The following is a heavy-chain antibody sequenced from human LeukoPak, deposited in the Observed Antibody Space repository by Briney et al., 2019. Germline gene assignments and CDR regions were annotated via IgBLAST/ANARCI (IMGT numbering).Heavy chain of an antibody. D-gene: IGHD6-6*01. Sequence: GGSLRLSCAASGFTFDDYTMHWVRQAPGKGLEWVSLISWDGGSTYYADSVKGRFTIPRDNSKNSLYLQMNSLRTEDTALYYCAKVGYSSSFDYWGQGTLVTVSS. V-gene: IGHV3-43*01. CDR2: ISWDGGST. CDR3: AKVGYSSSFDY. CDR1: GFTFDDYT. J-gene: IGHJ4*02.